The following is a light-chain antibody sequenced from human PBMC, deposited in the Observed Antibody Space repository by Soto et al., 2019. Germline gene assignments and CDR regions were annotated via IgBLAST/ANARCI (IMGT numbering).Light chain of an antibody. CDR1: SSDVGSYNL. J-gene: IGLJ2*01. Sequence: QSALTQPASVSGSPGQSITISCTGTSSDVGSYNLVSWYQPHPGKAPKLMIYEGSKRPSGISNRFAGSKSGNTASLTISGLQVEDETYYYCCSYAGSFTVKFGGRTKLTVL. CDR2: EGS. V-gene: IGLV2-23*01. CDR3: CSYAGSFTVK.